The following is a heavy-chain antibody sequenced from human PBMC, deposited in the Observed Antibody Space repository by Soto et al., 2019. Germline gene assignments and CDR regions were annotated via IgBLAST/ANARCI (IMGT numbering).Heavy chain of an antibody. CDR2: IIPILGIA. V-gene: IGHV1-69*02. CDR1: GGTFSSYT. J-gene: IGHJ4*02. D-gene: IGHD6-6*01. Sequence: GASVKVSCKASGGTFSSYTISWVRQAPGQGLEWMGRIIPILGIANYAQKFQGRVTITADKSTSTAYMELSSLRSEDTAVYYCARGIAARPHLDYWGQGTLVTVSS. CDR3: ARGIAARPHLDY.